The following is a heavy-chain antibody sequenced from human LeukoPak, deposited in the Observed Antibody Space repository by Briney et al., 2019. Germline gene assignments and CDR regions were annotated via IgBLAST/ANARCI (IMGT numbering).Heavy chain of an antibody. J-gene: IGHJ4*02. CDR2: ISYDGSNK. CDR1: GFTFSSYG. D-gene: IGHD4-17*01. Sequence: GGSLRLSCAASGFTFSSYGMHWVRQAPGKGLEWVAVISYDGSNKYYADSVKGRFTISRDNSKNTLRLQMNSLRAEDTAMYYCAKAARTTVTYSFDSWGQGTLVTVSS. V-gene: IGHV3-30*18. CDR3: AKAARTTVTYSFDS.